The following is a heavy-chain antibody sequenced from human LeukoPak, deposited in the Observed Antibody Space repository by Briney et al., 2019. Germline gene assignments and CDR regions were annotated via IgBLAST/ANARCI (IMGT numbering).Heavy chain of an antibody. V-gene: IGHV1-18*04. Sequence: ASVKVSCKASGYTFTGYYMHWVRQAPGQGLEWMGWISAYNGNTNYAQKLQGRVTMTTDTSTSTAYMELRSLRSDDTAVYYCASIYCSSTSCYPTDDYYYGMDVWGQGTTVTVSS. CDR2: ISAYNGNT. D-gene: IGHD2-2*01. J-gene: IGHJ6*02. CDR3: ASIYCSSTSCYPTDDYYYGMDV. CDR1: GYTFTGYY.